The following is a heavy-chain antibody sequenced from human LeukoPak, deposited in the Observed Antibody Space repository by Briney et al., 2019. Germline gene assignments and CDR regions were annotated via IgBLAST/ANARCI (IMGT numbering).Heavy chain of an antibody. CDR1: GFIFSSYA. CDR3: ARGSYGDFEY. Sequence: PGGSLRLSCAASGFIFSSYAMSWVRQAPGKGLDWVASINSGSSYIYYADSVKGRFTVSRDNARNSLYLQMNSLRAEDTAVYYCARGSYGDFEYWGQGTLVTVSS. CDR2: INSGSSYI. J-gene: IGHJ4*02. V-gene: IGHV3-21*01. D-gene: IGHD4-17*01.